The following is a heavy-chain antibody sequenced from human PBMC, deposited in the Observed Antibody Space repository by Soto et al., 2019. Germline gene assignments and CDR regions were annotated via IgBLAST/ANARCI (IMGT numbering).Heavy chain of an antibody. CDR2: IIPIFGTA. V-gene: IGHV1-69*01. CDR1: GGTFSSYA. CDR3: ARAIVVVTGGINDAFDI. D-gene: IGHD2-21*02. J-gene: IGHJ3*02. Sequence: QVQLVQSGAEVKKPGSSVKVSCKASGGTFSSYAISWVRQAPGQGLEWMGGIIPIFGTANYAQKFQGRVTITADESTSTAYMELSSLRSEDTAVYYCARAIVVVTGGINDAFDIWGQGTMVTVSS.